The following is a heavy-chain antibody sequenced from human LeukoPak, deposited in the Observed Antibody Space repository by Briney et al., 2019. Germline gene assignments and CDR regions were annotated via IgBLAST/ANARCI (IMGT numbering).Heavy chain of an antibody. V-gene: IGHV3-23*01. J-gene: IGHJ4*02. CDR1: GFTFSSYA. D-gene: IGHD3-10*01. CDR2: ISTSGDSI. CDR3: AKAAYFYGSGSYYNDY. Sequence: GGSLRLSCAASGFTFSSYAMNWVRQAPGKGLEWVSLISTSGDSIYYADAVKGRFTISRDNSKNTVYLQMNSLRAEDTAVYFCAKAAYFYGSGSYYNDYWGQGTLVTVSS.